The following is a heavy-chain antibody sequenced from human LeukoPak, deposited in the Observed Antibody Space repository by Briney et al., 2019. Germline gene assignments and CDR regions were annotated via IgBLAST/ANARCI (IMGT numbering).Heavy chain of an antibody. CDR3: ARAETYYDFWSGQKYYFDY. CDR2: IKQDGSEK. V-gene: IGHV3-7*03. D-gene: IGHD3-3*01. J-gene: IGHJ4*02. CDR1: GFTFSSYW. Sequence: GGSLRLSCAASGFTFSSYWMSWVRQAPGKGPEWVANIKQDGSEKYYVDSVKGRFTISRDNAKNSLYLQMNSLRAEDTAVYYCARAETYYDFWSGQKYYFDYWGQGTLVTVSS.